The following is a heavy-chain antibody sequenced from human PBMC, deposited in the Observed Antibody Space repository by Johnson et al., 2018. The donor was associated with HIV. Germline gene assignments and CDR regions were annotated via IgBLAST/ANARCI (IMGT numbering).Heavy chain of an antibody. D-gene: IGHD1-26*01. CDR1: GFTVSSNY. Sequence: EQLVESGGGVVQPGRSLRLSCAASGFTVSSNYMSWVRQAPGKGLEWVSVIYSGGSTYYADSVKGRFTISRDNSKNSLYLQMISLRAEDTALYYCASGGSRYSGSYLSDAFDIWGQGTMVTVSS. J-gene: IGHJ3*02. CDR3: ASGGSRYSGSYLSDAFDI. V-gene: IGHV3-66*02. CDR2: IYSGGST.